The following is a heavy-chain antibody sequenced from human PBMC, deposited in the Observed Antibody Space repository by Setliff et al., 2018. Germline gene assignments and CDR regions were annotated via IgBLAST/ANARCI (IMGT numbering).Heavy chain of an antibody. CDR1: GFTFSSYA. V-gene: IGHV3-23*01. CDR2: ISGSGDAT. D-gene: IGHD6-6*01. Sequence: PGGSLRLSCAASGFTFSSYAMTWVRQAPGKGLEWVSAISGSGDATYYADSVKGRFTISRDNSKNTLYLQMNSLRAEDTAVYYCARGSSSSGVDYWGQGTLVTVSS. CDR3: ARGSSSSGVDY. J-gene: IGHJ4*02.